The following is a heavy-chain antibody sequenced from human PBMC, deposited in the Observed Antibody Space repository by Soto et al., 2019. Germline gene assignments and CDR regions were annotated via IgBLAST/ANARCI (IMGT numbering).Heavy chain of an antibody. CDR2: IYYSGST. Sequence: SETLSLTCTVSGGSISSGGYYWSWIRQHPGKGLEWIGYIYYSGSTYYNPSLKSRVTISVDTSKNQFSLKLSSVTAADTAVYYCARGVVVVPAAHYYFDYWGQGTLVTVSS. CDR1: GGSISSGGYY. D-gene: IGHD2-2*01. CDR3: ARGVVVVPAAHYYFDY. V-gene: IGHV4-31*03. J-gene: IGHJ4*02.